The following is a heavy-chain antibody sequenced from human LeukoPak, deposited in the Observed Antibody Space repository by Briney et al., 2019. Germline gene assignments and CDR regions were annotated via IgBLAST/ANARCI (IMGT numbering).Heavy chain of an antibody. J-gene: IGHJ6*03. Sequence: PSETLSLTCTVSGGSISSNSYFWGWIRQPPGKGLEWIGYIYYSGSTNYNPSLKSRVTISVDTSKNQFSLKLSSVTAADTAVYYCARVGDYRTIWHHYYYYYMDVWGKGTTVTVSS. CDR3: ARVGDYRTIWHHYYYYYMDV. CDR1: GGSISSNSYF. D-gene: IGHD3-16*01. V-gene: IGHV4-61*05. CDR2: IYYSGST.